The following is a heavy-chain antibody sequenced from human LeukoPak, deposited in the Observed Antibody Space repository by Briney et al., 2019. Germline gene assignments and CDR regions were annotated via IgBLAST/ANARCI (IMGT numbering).Heavy chain of an antibody. CDR1: GFTFDDYA. Sequence: GRSLRLSCAASGFTFDDYAMHWVRQAPGRGLEGVSGISWNSGSIGYADSVKGRFTISRDDAKNSLYLQMNSLRAEDTALYYCAKDIAAAGTGDFDYWGQGTLVTVSS. D-gene: IGHD6-13*01. J-gene: IGHJ4*02. CDR2: ISWNSGSI. CDR3: AKDIAAAGTGDFDY. V-gene: IGHV3-9*01.